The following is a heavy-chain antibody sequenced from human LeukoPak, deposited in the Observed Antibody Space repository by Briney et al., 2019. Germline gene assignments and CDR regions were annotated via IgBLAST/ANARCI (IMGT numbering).Heavy chain of an antibody. CDR3: ARAPSQGYSSGWYLDY. J-gene: IGHJ4*02. Sequence: GGSLRLSCAASGFTFSSYGMHWVRQAPGKGLEWVAVISYDGSNKYYADSVKGRFTISRDNSKNTLYLQMNSLRAEDTAVYYCARAPSQGYSSGWYLDYWGQGTLVTVSS. D-gene: IGHD6-19*01. CDR1: GFTFSSYG. V-gene: IGHV3-30*03. CDR2: ISYDGSNK.